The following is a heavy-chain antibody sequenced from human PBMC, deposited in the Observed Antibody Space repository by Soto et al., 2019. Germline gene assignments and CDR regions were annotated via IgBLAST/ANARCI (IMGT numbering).Heavy chain of an antibody. CDR3: AGSVAVPGADIDY. J-gene: IGHJ4*02. CDR2: VYYTGST. D-gene: IGHD6-19*01. CDR1: GGSISGSY. Sequence: SETLSLTCSVSGGSISGSYWSWIRQSPGQGLEWLGYVYYTGSTNYSPSLRSRVSISVDTSKNEFSLRLSSVTAADTAVYFGAGSVAVPGADIDYWGQGAQIAVSS. V-gene: IGHV4-59*01.